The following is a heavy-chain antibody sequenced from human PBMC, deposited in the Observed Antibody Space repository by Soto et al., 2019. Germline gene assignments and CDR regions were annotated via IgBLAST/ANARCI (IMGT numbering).Heavy chain of an antibody. CDR3: ARPVPAAGYYYGMDV. V-gene: IGHV1-69*12. D-gene: IGHD2-2*01. Sequence: QVQLVQSGAEVKKPGSSVKVSCKASGGTFSSYAISWVRQAPGQGLEWMGGIIPIFGTAHYAQKSQGSVTITADESTSTAYMELSSLRSEDTAVYYCARPVPAAGYYYGMDVWGQGTTVTVSS. J-gene: IGHJ6*02. CDR2: IIPIFGTA. CDR1: GGTFSSYA.